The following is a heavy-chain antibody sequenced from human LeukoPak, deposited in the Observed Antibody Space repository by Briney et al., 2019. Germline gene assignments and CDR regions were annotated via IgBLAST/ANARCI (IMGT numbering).Heavy chain of an antibody. D-gene: IGHD2-15*01. CDR2: IYPGDSDT. CDR1: GYSFTSYW. V-gene: IGHV5-51*01. Sequence: GESLKISCKGSGYSFTSYWIGWVRQMPGKGLEWMGIIYPGDSDTRYSPSFQGQVTISADKSISTAYLQWSSLKASDTAMYYCARLREGWYQTGRYYYYYMDVWGKGTTVTVSS. CDR3: ARLREGWYQTGRYYYYYMDV. J-gene: IGHJ6*03.